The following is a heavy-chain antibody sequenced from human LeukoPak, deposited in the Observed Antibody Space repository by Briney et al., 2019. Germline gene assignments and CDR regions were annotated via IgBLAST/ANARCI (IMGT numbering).Heavy chain of an antibody. D-gene: IGHD2-15*01. J-gene: IGHJ3*02. CDR3: ASGDCSGGSCYFADAFDI. V-gene: IGHV1-18*01. Sequence: ASVKVPCKASGYTFTCYGISWVRQAPGQGLEWMGWISAYNGNTNYAQKLQGRVTMTTDTSTSTAYMELRSLRSDDTAVYYCASGDCSGGSCYFADAFDIWGQGTMVTVSS. CDR1: GYTFTCYG. CDR2: ISAYNGNT.